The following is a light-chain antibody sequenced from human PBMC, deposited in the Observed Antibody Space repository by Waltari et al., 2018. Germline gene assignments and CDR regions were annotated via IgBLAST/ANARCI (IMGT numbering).Light chain of an antibody. V-gene: IGLV2-23*02. Sequence: QSPLTQPASVSGSPGQSITISCTGTRSDIGVYKLVSWYQQYPGKAPKDIVYEVTKRPAWVSNRFSGSKSGNTASLTISGLQAEDEADYYCFSYAGTSSGVFGTGTKVTVL. CDR1: RSDIGVYKL. J-gene: IGLJ1*01. CDR2: EVT. CDR3: FSYAGTSSGV.